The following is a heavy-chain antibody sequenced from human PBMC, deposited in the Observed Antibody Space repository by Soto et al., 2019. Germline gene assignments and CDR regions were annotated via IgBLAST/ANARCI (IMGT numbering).Heavy chain of an antibody. CDR1: VFTFSSYG. D-gene: IGHD3-3*01. CDR3: ARDWRTGYSYYGMEV. V-gene: IGHV3-33*01. Sequence: VGSLRLSCASSVFTFSSYGMHCVRHSPGKGLEWVAVIWYDGSNKYYADSVKGRFTISRDNSKNTLYLQMNSLRAEDTAVYYCARDWRTGYSYYGMEVWGQGTTVTVSS. J-gene: IGHJ6*02. CDR2: IWYDGSNK.